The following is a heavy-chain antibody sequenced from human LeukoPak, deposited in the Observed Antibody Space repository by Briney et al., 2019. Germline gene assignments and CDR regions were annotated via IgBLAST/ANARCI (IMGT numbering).Heavy chain of an antibody. CDR3: ARDSRSSSPRYFDL. J-gene: IGHJ2*01. CDR2: MYTSGTT. D-gene: IGHD6-6*01. V-gene: IGHV4-4*07. CDR1: GGSISSHY. Sequence: SETLSLTCTVSGGSISSHYWSWIRQPAGKGLEWIGRMYTSGTTNYNPSLKSRVTMSVDTSKNQFSLKLTSVTAADTAVYYCARDSRSSSPRYFDLWGRGTLVTVSS.